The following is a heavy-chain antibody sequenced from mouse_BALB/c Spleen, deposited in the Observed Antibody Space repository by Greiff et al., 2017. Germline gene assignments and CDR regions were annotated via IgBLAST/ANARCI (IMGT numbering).Heavy chain of an antibody. CDR1: GYTFTSYW. J-gene: IGHJ3*01. D-gene: IGHD1-1*01. V-gene: IGHV1S81*02. Sequence: VQLQQPGAELVKPGASVKLSCKASGYTFTSYWMHWVKQRPGQGLEWIGEINPSNGRTNYNEKFKSKATLTVDKSSSTAYMQLSSLTSEDSAVYYCASQHYYGSSAWFAYWGQGTLVTVSA. CDR3: ASQHYYGSSAWFAY. CDR2: INPSNGRT.